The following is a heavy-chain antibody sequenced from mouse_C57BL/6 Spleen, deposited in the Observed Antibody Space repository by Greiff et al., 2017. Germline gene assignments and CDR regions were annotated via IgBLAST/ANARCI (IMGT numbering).Heavy chain of an antibody. D-gene: IGHD6-1*01. J-gene: IGHJ2*01. Sequence: VQLQQSGAELVRPGASVKLSCTASGFNITDYYMHWVKQRPEQGLEWIGRIDPEDGDTDYAPKFQGKATMTADTSSNTAYLQLSSLTSEDTAVYYCATPHNGVDYWGQGTTLTVSS. V-gene: IGHV14-1*01. CDR1: GFNITDYY. CDR2: IDPEDGDT. CDR3: ATPHNGVDY.